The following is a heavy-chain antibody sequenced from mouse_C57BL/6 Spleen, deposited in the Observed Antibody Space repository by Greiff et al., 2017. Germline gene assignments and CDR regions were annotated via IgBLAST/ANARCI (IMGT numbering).Heavy chain of an antibody. V-gene: IGHV1-55*01. CDR1: GYTFTSYW. Sequence: VQLQQPGAELVRPGSSVKLSCKASGYTFTSYWMHWVKQRPGQGLEWIGDIYPGSGSTNYNEKFKSKATLTVDTSSSTAYMQLSSLTSEDSAVYYCARSYGNDWYFDVWGTGTTVTVSS. D-gene: IGHD2-1*01. CDR2: IYPGSGST. CDR3: ARSYGNDWYFDV. J-gene: IGHJ1*03.